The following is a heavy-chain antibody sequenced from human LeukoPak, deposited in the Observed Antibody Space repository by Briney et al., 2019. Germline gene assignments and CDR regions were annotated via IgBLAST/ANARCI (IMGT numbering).Heavy chain of an antibody. CDR3: ASSYGGYLTYYFDY. Sequence: SETLSLTCTVSGGSISSGSYYWSWIRQPAGKGLEWIGRIYTSGSTNYNPSLKSRVTISVDTSKNQFSLKLSSVTAADTAVYYCASSYGGYLTYYFDYWGQGTLVTVSS. D-gene: IGHD5-12*01. J-gene: IGHJ4*02. V-gene: IGHV4-61*02. CDR2: IYTSGST. CDR1: GGSISSGSYY.